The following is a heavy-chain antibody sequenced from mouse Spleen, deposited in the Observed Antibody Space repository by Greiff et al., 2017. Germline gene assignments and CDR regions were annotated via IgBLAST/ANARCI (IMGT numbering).Heavy chain of an antibody. CDR2: ISNLAYSI. Sequence: EVKLVESGGGLVKPGGSLKLSCAASGFTFSDYGMAWVRQAPGKGPEWVAFISNLAYSIYYADTVTGRFTISRENAKNTLYLEMSSLRSEDTAMYYCARHPDWDYWGQGTTLTVSS. CDR1: GFTFSDYG. V-gene: IGHV5-15*01. CDR3: ARHPDWDY. J-gene: IGHJ2*01. D-gene: IGHD2-13*01.